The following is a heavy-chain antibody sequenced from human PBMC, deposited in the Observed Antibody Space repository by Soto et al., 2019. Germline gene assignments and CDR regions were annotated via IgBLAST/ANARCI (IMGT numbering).Heavy chain of an antibody. Sequence: GGSLRLSCAASGFRFSNYAMHWVRQAPGKGLEWVAVVSNDGNNKYYADSVKGRFTISRDNSKNTLFLQMNSLRSEDTAVYFCAREYSSGWHLDYWGQGTLVTVSS. CDR1: GFRFSNYA. V-gene: IGHV3-30-3*01. J-gene: IGHJ4*02. D-gene: IGHD6-19*01. CDR3: AREYSSGWHLDY. CDR2: VSNDGNNK.